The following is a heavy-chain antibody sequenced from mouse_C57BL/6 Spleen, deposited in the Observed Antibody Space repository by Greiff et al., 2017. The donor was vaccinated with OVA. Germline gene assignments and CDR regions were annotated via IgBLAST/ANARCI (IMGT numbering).Heavy chain of an antibody. CDR2: IYPRSGNT. D-gene: IGHD2-3*01. J-gene: IGHJ4*01. Sequence: VKLMESGAELARPGASVKLSCKASGYTFTSYGISWVKQRTGQGLEWIGEIYPRSGNTYYNEKFKGKATLTADKSSSTAYMELRSLTSEDSAVYFCSRSGGYYVAMDYWGQGTSVTVSS. CDR3: SRSGGYYVAMDY. CDR1: GYTFTSYG. V-gene: IGHV1-81*01.